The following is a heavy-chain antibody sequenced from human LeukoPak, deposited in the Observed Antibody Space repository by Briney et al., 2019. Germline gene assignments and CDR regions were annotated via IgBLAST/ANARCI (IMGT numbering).Heavy chain of an antibody. CDR3: ARRAGAYSHPYDY. CDR1: GYTFTSYY. CDR2: IAPISGTP. Sequence: GASVKVSCKASGYTFTSYYMHWVRQAPGQGLEWMGGIAPISGTPVYAQKFQDRVNITADTSTNTAYMEMSSLTSEDTAMYYCARRAGAYSHPYDYWGQGTLVTVSS. V-gene: IGHV1-46*01. D-gene: IGHD4/OR15-4a*01. J-gene: IGHJ4*02.